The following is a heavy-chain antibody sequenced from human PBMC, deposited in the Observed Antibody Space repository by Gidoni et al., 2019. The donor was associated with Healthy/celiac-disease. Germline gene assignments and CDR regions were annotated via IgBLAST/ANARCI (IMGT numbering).Heavy chain of an antibody. V-gene: IGHV4-30-4*01. CDR3: ARTVFGVVIEDYYFDY. CDR2: IYYSGST. J-gene: IGHJ4*02. Sequence: QVPLQESGPGLVKPSQTLSLTCPVSGGSISSGDYYWSWIRQPPGKGLEWIGYIYYSGSTYYNPSLKSRVTISVDTSKNQFSLKLSSVTAADTAVYYCARTVFGVVIEDYYFDYWGQGTLVTVSS. CDR1: GGSISSGDYY. D-gene: IGHD3-3*01.